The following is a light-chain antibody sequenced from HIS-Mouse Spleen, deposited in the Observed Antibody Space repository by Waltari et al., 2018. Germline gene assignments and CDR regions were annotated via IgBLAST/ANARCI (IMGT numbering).Light chain of an antibody. CDR1: SSDVGGLND. CDR3: SSYASSNHLV. Sequence: SALTQPPSASGSPGQSVTISCTGTSSDVGGLNDVFRYQQHPGKAPKLITYEVSRRPSGVPGRFSGSKAGNTASLTGSGLQAEDEADYYCSSYASSNHLVFGGGTKLTVL. V-gene: IGLV2-8*01. CDR2: EVS. J-gene: IGLJ2*01.